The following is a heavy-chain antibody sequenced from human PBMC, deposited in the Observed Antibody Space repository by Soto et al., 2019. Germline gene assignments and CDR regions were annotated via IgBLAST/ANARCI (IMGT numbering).Heavy chain of an antibody. D-gene: IGHD4-4*01. J-gene: IGHJ4*02. CDR3: AGIATVTIDF. CDR2: IYYSGST. CDR1: GGSISSSSYY. Sequence: PSETLSLTCTVSGGSISSSSYYWGWIRQPPGKGLEWIGSIYYSGSTYYNPSLKSRVTISVDTSKNQFSLKLSSVTAADTAVYYCAGIATVTIDFWGPGILVTVSS. V-gene: IGHV4-39*01.